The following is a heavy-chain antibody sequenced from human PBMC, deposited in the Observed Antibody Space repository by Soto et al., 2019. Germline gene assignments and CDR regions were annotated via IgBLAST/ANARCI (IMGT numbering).Heavy chain of an antibody. CDR1: GYTFTSYA. J-gene: IGHJ4*02. CDR2: INAGNGNT. V-gene: IGHV1-3*01. D-gene: IGHD2-21*02. CDR3: ARSIVVVTALDY. Sequence: ASVKVSCKASGYTFTSYAMHWVRQAPGQRLEWMGWINAGNGNTKYSQKFQGRVTITRDTSASTAYMELSSLRSEDTAVYYCARSIVVVTALDYWGQGTMVTSPQ.